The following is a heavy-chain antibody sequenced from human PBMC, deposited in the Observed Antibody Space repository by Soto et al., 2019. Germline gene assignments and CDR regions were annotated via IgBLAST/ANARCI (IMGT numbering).Heavy chain of an antibody. V-gene: IGHV4-39*01. CDR2: IYYSGST. Sequence: QLQLQESGPGLVKPSETLSLTCTVSGGSISSSSYYWGWIRQPPGKGLEWIGSIYYSGSTYYNPSLNSRVTISVDTSKNQFSLKLSSVTAADTAVYYCARHLPASYDYIWGSYPEDPWGQGTLVTVSS. D-gene: IGHD3-16*02. CDR3: ARHLPASYDYIWGSYPEDP. J-gene: IGHJ5*02. CDR1: GGSISSSSYY.